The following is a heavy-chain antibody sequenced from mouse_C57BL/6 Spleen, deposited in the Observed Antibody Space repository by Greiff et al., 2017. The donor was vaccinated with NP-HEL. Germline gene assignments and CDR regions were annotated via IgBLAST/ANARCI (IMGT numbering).Heavy chain of an antibody. Sequence: VQLQQSGAELVMPGASVKLSCKASGYTFTSYWMHWVKQRPGQGLEWIGEIDPSDSYTNYNQKFKGKSTLTVDKSSSTAYMQLSSLTSEDSAVYYCARGGSGYGYAMDYWGQGTSVTVSS. D-gene: IGHD3-2*02. CDR3: ARGGSGYGYAMDY. CDR2: IDPSDSYT. CDR1: GYTFTSYW. V-gene: IGHV1-69*01. J-gene: IGHJ4*01.